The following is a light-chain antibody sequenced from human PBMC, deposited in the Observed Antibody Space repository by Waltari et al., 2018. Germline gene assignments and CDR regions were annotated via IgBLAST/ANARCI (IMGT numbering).Light chain of an antibody. CDR2: NDD. V-gene: IGLV1-44*01. Sequence: QSVLTQAPSASVTPGQRVTLSCSGTISNIGDNPVSWYQQFPGTAPKLLIYNDDRRPSGVPDRFSGSKSGTSASLAISGLQSADVATYFCAAWDDTLNGPVFGGGTKLTVL. CDR3: AAWDDTLNGPV. J-gene: IGLJ3*02. CDR1: ISNIGDNP.